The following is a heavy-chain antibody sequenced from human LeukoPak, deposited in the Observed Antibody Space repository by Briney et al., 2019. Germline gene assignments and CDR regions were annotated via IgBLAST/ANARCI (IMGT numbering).Heavy chain of an antibody. J-gene: IGHJ6*03. CDR3: AREGQAATYYYMDV. Sequence: GGSLRLSCAASGFTFSTYAIHWVRQAPGKGLEYVSGISSNGGTTDYENSVKGRFTISRDNSKNTVYLQMGSLRAEDMAVCYCAREGQAATYYYMDVWGKGTTVTVSS. CDR2: ISSNGGTT. V-gene: IGHV3-64*01. D-gene: IGHD6-25*01. CDR1: GFTFSTYA.